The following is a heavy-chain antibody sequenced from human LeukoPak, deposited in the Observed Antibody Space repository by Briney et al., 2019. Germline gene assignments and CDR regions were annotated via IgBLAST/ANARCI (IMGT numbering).Heavy chain of an antibody. CDR1: GGSISSSSYY. V-gene: IGHV4-39*07. D-gene: IGHD3-22*01. CDR2: IYYSGST. CDR3: ATSNTYYYDGWFDP. Sequence: SETLSLTCTVSGGSISSSSYYWGWIRQPPGKGLEWIGSIYYSGSTYYNPSLKSRVTISVDTSKNQFSLKLSSVTAADTAVYYCATSNTYYYDGWFDPWGQGTLVTVSS. J-gene: IGHJ5*02.